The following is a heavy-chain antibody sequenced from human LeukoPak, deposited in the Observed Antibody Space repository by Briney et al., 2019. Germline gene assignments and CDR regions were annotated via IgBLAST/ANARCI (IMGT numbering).Heavy chain of an antibody. Sequence: PGGSLRLSCAASGFTFSDYYMSWIRQAPGKGLEWVSYISSSGSTIYYADSVKGRFTISRDNAKNSLYLQMNSLRAEDTAVYYCARVNWEEMATNRAAFDIWGQGTMVTVSS. V-gene: IGHV3-11*04. J-gene: IGHJ3*02. D-gene: IGHD5-24*01. CDR3: ARVNWEEMATNRAAFDI. CDR1: GFTFSDYY. CDR2: ISSSGSTI.